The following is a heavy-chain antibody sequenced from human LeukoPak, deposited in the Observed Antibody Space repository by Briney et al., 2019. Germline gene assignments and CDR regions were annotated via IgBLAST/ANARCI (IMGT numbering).Heavy chain of an antibody. Sequence: GESLKISCQGSGYSFTSHWITWVRQMPGKGLEWMGRIAPSDSYANYSPSFQSQVSISADKSISTAYLQWSRLKASDTAMYYCARHRDRGDGNCYPDYWGQGTLVTVSS. CDR3: ARHRDRGDGNCYPDY. V-gene: IGHV5-10-1*04. CDR1: GYSFTSHW. CDR2: IAPSDSYA. J-gene: IGHJ4*02. D-gene: IGHD2-15*01.